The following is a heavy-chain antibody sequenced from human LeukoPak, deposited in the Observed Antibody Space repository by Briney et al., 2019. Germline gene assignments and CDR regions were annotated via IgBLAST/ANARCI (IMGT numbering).Heavy chain of an antibody. J-gene: IGHJ6*02. CDR3: ARAGCSYGSPSYYYYYGMDV. Sequence: ASVKVSCKASGYTFTSYGISWVRQAPGQGLEWMGWISAYNGNTNYAQKLQGRVTMTTDTSTSTAYMELRSLRSDDTAVYYCARAGCSYGSPSYYYYYGMDVWGQGTTVTVSS. CDR1: GYTFTSYG. CDR2: ISAYNGNT. V-gene: IGHV1-18*01. D-gene: IGHD5-18*01.